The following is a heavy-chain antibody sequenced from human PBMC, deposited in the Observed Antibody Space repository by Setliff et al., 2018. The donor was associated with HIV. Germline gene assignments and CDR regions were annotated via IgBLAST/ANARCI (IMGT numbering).Heavy chain of an antibody. CDR2: IIPVYGTA. V-gene: IGHV1-69*13. CDR1: GDTFSGYA. D-gene: IGHD6-19*01. J-gene: IGHJ5*02. CDR3: ARALAVAATWFDP. Sequence: ASVKVSCKASGDTFSGYAINWVRQAPGQGLEWMGGIIPVYGTANYAQKFQGRVTITADDSTNTAYMELRSLRSEDTAVYFCARALAVAATWFDPWGKGTLVTVSS.